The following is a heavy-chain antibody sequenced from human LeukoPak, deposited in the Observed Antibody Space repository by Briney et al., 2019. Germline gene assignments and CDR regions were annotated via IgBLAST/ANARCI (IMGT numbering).Heavy chain of an antibody. CDR1: GGSFRGYY. V-gene: IGHV4-34*01. J-gene: IGHJ4*02. CDR2: INHFGTA. Sequence: SETLSLTCAVYGGSFRGYYRSWIRQSAGKGLEWIGEINHFGTANYNPSLKSRVTISVDTSKNQFSLKLNSVTAADTGVYYCARGRREGLPYLGDWGQETLVTVSS. CDR3: ARGRREGLPYLGD. D-gene: IGHD1-26*01.